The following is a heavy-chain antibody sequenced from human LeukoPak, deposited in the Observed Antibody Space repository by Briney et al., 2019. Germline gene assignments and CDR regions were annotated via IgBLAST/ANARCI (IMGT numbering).Heavy chain of an antibody. V-gene: IGHV3-7*01. CDR2: IKQDGSEV. CDR3: ARAIFSSGWYLVDY. D-gene: IGHD6-19*01. CDR1: DFSFSTNW. J-gene: IGHJ4*02. Sequence: GGSLRLSCAASDFSFSTNWMSWVRQAPGKGLEWVANIKQDGSEVYYVDSVKGRFTISRDNAKNSLYLQMNSLRAEDTAVYYCARAIFSSGWYLVDYWGQGTLVTVSS.